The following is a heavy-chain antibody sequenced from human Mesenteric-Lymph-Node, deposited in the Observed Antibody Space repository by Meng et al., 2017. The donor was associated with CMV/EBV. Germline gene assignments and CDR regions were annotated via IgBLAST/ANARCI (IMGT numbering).Heavy chain of an antibody. V-gene: IGHV5-51*01. CDR3: ARHLSGLGYCSTTSCYHNWFDP. J-gene: IGHJ5*02. Sequence: GGSLRLSCKGSGFSFTSYWIAWVRQMPGKGLEWMGIIYPADSNTRYSPSFQGQVSISADKPISTAYLQWSSLKASDTAMYYCARHLSGLGYCSTTSCYHNWFDPWGQGTLVTVSS. CDR1: GFSFTSYW. CDR2: IYPADSNT. D-gene: IGHD2-2*01.